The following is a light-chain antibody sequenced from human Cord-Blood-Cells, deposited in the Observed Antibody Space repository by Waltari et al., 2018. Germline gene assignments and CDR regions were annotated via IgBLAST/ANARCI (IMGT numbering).Light chain of an antibody. Sequence: DIQMTQSPSTLSASVGDRVTITCRASQSISSWLAWYQQKPGKAPKLLIYKASSLESGVPSWSSDSGSGTEFTLTISSLQPDDFATDYCQQYNSYSWTFGQGTKVEIK. CDR3: QQYNSYSWT. CDR2: KAS. J-gene: IGKJ1*01. CDR1: QSISSW. V-gene: IGKV1-5*03.